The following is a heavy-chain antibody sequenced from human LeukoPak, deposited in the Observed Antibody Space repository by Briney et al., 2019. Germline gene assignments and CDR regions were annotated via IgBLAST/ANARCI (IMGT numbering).Heavy chain of an antibody. J-gene: IGHJ4*02. D-gene: IGHD3-10*01. Sequence: ASVKVSCKVSGYTLTELSMHWVRQAPGKGLEWMGGFDPEDGETIYAQKFQGRVTMTEDASTDTAYMELSSLRSEDTAVYYCARGYGSGSSTNTFDYWGQGTLVTVSS. V-gene: IGHV1-24*01. CDR1: GYTLTELS. CDR2: FDPEDGET. CDR3: ARGYGSGSSTNTFDY.